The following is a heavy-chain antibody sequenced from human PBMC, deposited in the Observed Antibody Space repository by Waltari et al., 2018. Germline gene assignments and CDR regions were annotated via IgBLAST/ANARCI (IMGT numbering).Heavy chain of an antibody. J-gene: IGHJ4*02. CDR2: MXGRTGVK. CDR3: XGGHHDY. V-gene: IGHV3-48*01. CDR1: GFDFSNSD. Sequence: EVQLVESXGGLVQPGGSLRLSCXASGFDFSNSDMNWVRQAPGKGLEWISYMXGRTGVKYXADSXKGXFTXSXDXAKNSVQLXXNSLXAEDTALYYXXGGHHDYXGQGTLVTVXS.